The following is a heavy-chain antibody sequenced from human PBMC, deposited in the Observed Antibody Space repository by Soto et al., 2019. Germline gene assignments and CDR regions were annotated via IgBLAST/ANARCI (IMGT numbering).Heavy chain of an antibody. D-gene: IGHD2-21*02. V-gene: IGHV4-61*08. CDR1: GGSISSGGYY. J-gene: IGHJ4*02. CDR3: ARLTSTVFFDY. Sequence: ETLSLTCTVSGGSISSGGYYWSWIRQHPGKGLEWIGYIYYSGSTNYNPSLKSRVTISVDTSKNQFSLKLSSVTAADTAVYYCARLTSTVFFDYWGQGTLVTVSS. CDR2: IYYSGST.